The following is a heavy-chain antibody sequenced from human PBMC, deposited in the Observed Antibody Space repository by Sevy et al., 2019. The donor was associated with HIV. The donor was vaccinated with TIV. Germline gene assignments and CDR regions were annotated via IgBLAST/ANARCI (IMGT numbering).Heavy chain of an antibody. J-gene: IGHJ6*02. V-gene: IGHV3-7*01. CDR1: GFTFSSYA. CDR3: AREGSYGDHDYQYYYGMDV. D-gene: IGHD4-17*01. CDR2: IRQDGSEK. Sequence: GGSLRLSCAASGFTFSSYAMSWVRQAPGKGLEWVANIRQDGSEKYDVHFVKGRFTISRDNAENSQYLQMNSLRAEDTAVYYCAREGSYGDHDYQYYYGMDVWGQGTTVTVSS.